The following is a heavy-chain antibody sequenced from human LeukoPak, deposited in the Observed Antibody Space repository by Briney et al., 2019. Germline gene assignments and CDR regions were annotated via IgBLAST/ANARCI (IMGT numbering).Heavy chain of an antibody. CDR3: ARQSGAAIPFVY. V-gene: IGHV3-73*01. J-gene: IGHJ4*02. Sequence: PGGSLRLSCEASGFTFSGSAMHWVRQASGKGLEWLGHIKSKGNSHATAYAASLKGRFTISRDDSKNTAYLQSNSLETEDTAVYYCARQSGAAIPFVYWGQGTLVTVSS. CDR1: GFTFSGSA. D-gene: IGHD2-2*02. CDR2: IKSKGNSHAT.